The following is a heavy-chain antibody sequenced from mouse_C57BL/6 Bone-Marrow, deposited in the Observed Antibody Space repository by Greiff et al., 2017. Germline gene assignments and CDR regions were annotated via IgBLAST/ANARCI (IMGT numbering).Heavy chain of an antibody. J-gene: IGHJ4*01. Sequence: QVQLQQSGPGLVQPSQSLSITCTASGFSLTSYGVHWVRQSPGKGLEWLGVIWGGGSTDYNAAIMSRLSITKDNSKSQVFFKMNGLQADDTAKYYCTKTDDYDGEEYWGQGATVTVSS. D-gene: IGHD2-4*01. CDR3: TKTDDYDGEEY. CDR1: GFSLTSYG. V-gene: IGHV2-5*01. CDR2: IWGGGST.